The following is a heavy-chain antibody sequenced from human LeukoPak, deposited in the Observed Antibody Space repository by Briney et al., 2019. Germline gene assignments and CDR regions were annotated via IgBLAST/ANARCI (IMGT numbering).Heavy chain of an antibody. CDR2: IWYDGSNK. V-gene: IGHV3-33*06. J-gene: IGHJ4*02. D-gene: IGHD1-26*01. CDR1: GFTFSSYG. Sequence: GGSLRLSRAASGFTFSSYGMHWVRQAPGKELEWVAVIWYDGSNKYYADSVKGRFTISRDNSKNTLYLQMNSLRAEDTAVYYCAKDREFSGSYLDYWGQGTLVTVSS. CDR3: AKDREFSGSYLDY.